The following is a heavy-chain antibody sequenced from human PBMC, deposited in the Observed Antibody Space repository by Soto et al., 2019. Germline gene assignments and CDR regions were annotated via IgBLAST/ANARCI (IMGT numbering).Heavy chain of an antibody. CDR1: GFTFSHYA. V-gene: IGHV3-30*18. D-gene: IGHD1-26*01. CDR2: MSYDGSNE. CDR3: AKAGSHHFDS. J-gene: IGHJ4*02. Sequence: QVQLVESGGGVVQPGRSLRLSCAASGFTFSHYAMHWVRQAPGKGLEWVALMSYDGSNEYYADSVKGRFTISRDNSKQSLSLQMNSLRVEGRAVFYCAKAGSHHFDSWGQGPLVTVSS.